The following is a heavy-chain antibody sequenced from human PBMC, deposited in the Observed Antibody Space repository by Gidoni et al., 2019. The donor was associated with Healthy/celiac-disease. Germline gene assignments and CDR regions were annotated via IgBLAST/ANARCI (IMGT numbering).Heavy chain of an antibody. Sequence: QVQLQESGPGLVKPSQTLSLTCTVSGGSISSGSYYWSWIRQPAGKGLEWIGRIYTSGSTNSNPSLKSRVTISVDTSKNQFSLKLSSVTAADTAVYYCAISSSAHYYYGMDVWGQGTTVTVSS. CDR3: AISSSAHYYYGMDV. CDR2: IYTSGST. D-gene: IGHD6-13*01. V-gene: IGHV4-61*02. J-gene: IGHJ6*02. CDR1: GGSISSGSYY.